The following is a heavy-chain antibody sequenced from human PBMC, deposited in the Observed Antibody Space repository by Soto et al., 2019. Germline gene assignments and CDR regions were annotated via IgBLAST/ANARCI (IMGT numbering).Heavy chain of an antibody. D-gene: IGHD3-10*01. J-gene: IGHJ5*02. CDR2: ISYDGSNK. CDR1: GFTFNTHA. Sequence: PVGSLRLSCAASGFTFNTHAMHWVRQAPGKGLEWVALISYDGSNKYYADSVKGRFTISRDNSKNTLSLQTNSLRAEDTAVYYCARDVSGSGTKGLDPWGQGILVTVSS. CDR3: ARDVSGSGTKGLDP. V-gene: IGHV3-30-3*01.